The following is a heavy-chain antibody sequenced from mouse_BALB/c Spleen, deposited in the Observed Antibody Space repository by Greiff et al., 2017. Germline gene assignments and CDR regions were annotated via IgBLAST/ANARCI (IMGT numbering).Heavy chain of an antibody. CDR1: GFTFSSYA. D-gene: IGHD2-4*01. Sequence: EVHLVESGGGLVKPGGSLKLSCAASGFTFSSYAMSWVRQTPEKRLEWVASISSGGSTYYPDSVKGRFTISRDNARNILYLQMSSLRSEDTAMYYCARAPYDYDVYGTWFAYWGQGTLVTVSA. CDR2: ISSGGST. V-gene: IGHV5-6-5*01. CDR3: ARAPYDYDVYGTWFAY. J-gene: IGHJ3*01.